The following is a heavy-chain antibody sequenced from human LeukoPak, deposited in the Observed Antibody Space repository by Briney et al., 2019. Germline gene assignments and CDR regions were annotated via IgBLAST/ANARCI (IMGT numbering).Heavy chain of an antibody. CDR1: GFTFSSYG. V-gene: IGHV3-30*18. CDR2: ISYDGSNK. D-gene: IGHD3-10*01. Sequence: GGSLRLSCAASGFTFSSYGMHWVRQAPGKGLEWVAVISYDGSNKYYAGSVKGRFTISRDNSKNTLYLQMNSLRAEDTAVYYCAKDTYYYGLDYYYGMDAWGKGTTVTVSS. CDR3: AKDTYYYGLDYYYGMDA. J-gene: IGHJ6*04.